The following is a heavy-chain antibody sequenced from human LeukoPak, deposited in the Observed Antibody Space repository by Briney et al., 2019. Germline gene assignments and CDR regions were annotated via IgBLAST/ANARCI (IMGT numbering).Heavy chain of an antibody. J-gene: IGHJ4*02. CDR3: ARVPRYFDWLSNDDGLYY. V-gene: IGHV3-53*01. D-gene: IGHD3-9*01. Sequence: PGGSLRLSCAASGFTVRSSYMSWVRQAPGKGLEWVSVIYSGGSPAYADSAKGRFTISRDNSKNTLYLQMNSLRAEDTAVYYCARVPRYFDWLSNDDGLYYWGQGTLVTVSS. CDR2: IYSGGSP. CDR1: GFTVRSSY.